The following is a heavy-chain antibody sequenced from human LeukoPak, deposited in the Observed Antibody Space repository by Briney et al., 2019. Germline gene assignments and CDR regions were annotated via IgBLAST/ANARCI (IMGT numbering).Heavy chain of an antibody. CDR1: GLTFSDAW. V-gene: IGHV3-15*01. CDR3: IWMNAVSTLGF. J-gene: IGHJ4*02. Sequence: GGSLRLSCVVSGLTFSDAWMTWVRQAPGKGLEWIGRILSKGSGGTTDYVAPVKGRFTISRDDAENTLYLQMNGLKTEDTAVYYCIWMNAVSTLGFWGQGTLVTVSS. CDR2: ILSKGSGGTT. D-gene: IGHD3-3*01.